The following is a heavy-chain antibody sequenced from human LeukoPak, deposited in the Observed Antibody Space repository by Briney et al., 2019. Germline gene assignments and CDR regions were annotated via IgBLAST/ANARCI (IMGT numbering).Heavy chain of an antibody. D-gene: IGHD3-22*01. V-gene: IGHV3-30*01. CDR2: ISSDGSKQ. J-gene: IGHJ4*02. CDR1: GFTFSTYP. Sequence: GGSLRLSCAASGFTFSTYPMHWVRQAPGKGLEWVAVISSDGSKQYYADSVKGRFTISRDNSRNTLYLQMNSLRSEDTAVNYCVTGRNYYYDYWGQGTLVTVSS. CDR3: VTGRNYYYDY.